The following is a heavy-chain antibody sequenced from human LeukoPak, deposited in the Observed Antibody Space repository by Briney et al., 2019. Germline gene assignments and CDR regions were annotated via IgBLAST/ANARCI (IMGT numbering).Heavy chain of an antibody. CDR2: IKSKTDGGTT. CDR3: TTEEALATIPYAFDI. V-gene: IGHV3-15*01. D-gene: IGHD5-12*01. CDR1: GFTFSNAW. Sequence: GGSQRLSCAASGFTFSNAWMSWVRQAPGKGLEWVGRIKSKTDGGTTDYAAPVKGRFTISRDDSKNTLYLQMNSLKTEDTAVYYCTTEEALATIPYAFDIWGQGTMVTVSS. J-gene: IGHJ3*02.